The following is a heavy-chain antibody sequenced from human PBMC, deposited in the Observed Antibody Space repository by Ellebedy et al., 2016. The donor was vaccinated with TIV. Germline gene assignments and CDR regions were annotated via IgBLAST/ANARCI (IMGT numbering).Heavy chain of an antibody. V-gene: IGHV3-33*01. CDR1: GFTFSTYG. CDR2: VWYDGSDK. CDR3: ARDPNSPGDTGYGDY. D-gene: IGHD5-12*01. Sequence: GESLKISCAASGFTFSTYGLHWVRQAPGKGLEWVAVVWYDGSDKYYADSVKGRFTISRDNGKNSLYLQMNSLRVEDTAVYYCARDPNSPGDTGYGDYWGQGVVVTVST. J-gene: IGHJ4*02.